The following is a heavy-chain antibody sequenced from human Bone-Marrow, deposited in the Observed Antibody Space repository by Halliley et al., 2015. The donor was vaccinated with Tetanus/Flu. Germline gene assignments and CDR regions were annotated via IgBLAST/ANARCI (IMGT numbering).Heavy chain of an antibody. CDR3: ATFEYSSSDFDY. D-gene: IGHD4-4*01. J-gene: IGHJ4*02. Sequence: WMGIIFPGDSDPRYSPSFQGQVPISADKSPNPAYLQWSSLRASDTAMYYCATFEYSSSDFDYWGQGTPVTVS. V-gene: IGHV5-51*01. CDR2: IFPGDSDP.